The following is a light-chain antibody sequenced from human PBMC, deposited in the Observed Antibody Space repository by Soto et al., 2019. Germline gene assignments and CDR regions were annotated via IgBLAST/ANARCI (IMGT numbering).Light chain of an antibody. V-gene: IGLV2-14*01. CDR1: SSDVGGYNY. CDR2: DVS. J-gene: IGLJ2*01. Sequence: QSALTQPASVSGSPGQSITISGTGTSSDVGGYNYVSWYQQHPGKAPKLMIYDVSNRPSGVSNRFSGAKSVNTASLTISGLQAEDETDYYCSSYTSSSTVVFGGGTEVTVL. CDR3: SSYTSSSTVV.